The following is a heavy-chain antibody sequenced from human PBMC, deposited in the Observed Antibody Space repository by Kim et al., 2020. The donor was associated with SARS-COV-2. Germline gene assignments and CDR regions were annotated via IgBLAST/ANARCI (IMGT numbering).Heavy chain of an antibody. Sequence: SETLSLTCTVSGGSISSGGYYWSWLRQHPGKGLEWIGYIYYSGSTYSNPSLKGRGTISVDTSKNQFHLKLSSRTAADTAVYYCTGDLVPAPNILRGAGHLLDLWGRGTRVTVAS. D-gene: IGHD2-15*01. CDR3: TGDLVPAPNILRGAGHLLDL. V-gene: IGHV4-31*03. CDR2: IYYSGST. J-gene: IGHJ5*02. CDR1: GGSISSGGYY.